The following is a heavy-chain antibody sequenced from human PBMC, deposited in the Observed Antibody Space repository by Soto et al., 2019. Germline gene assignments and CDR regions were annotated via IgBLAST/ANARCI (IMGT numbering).Heavy chain of an antibody. J-gene: IGHJ3*01. V-gene: IGHV2-5*02. D-gene: IGHD2-21*01. Sequence: QITLKESGPTLVKPTQTLTLTCIFSGFSFSADGVGVGWIRQPPGKALEWLALIFWDDDARYSPSLKSRLTTTKYTSKNQGVLTMTTMDPVDTATYYCAHAYGGTSWPNDAFDVWGPGTVVTVSS. CDR3: AHAYGGTSWPNDAFDV. CDR2: IFWDDDA. CDR1: GFSFSADGVG.